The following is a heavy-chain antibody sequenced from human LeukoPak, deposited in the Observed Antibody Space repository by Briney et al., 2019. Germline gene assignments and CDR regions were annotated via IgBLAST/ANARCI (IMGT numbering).Heavy chain of an antibody. D-gene: IGHD4-11*01. J-gene: IGHJ4*02. V-gene: IGHV3-48*03. Sequence: GGSLRLSCAASGFTFSSYEMNWVRQAPGKGLEWVSYISSSGSTIYYADSVKGRFTISRDNSKNTLHLQMNSLRAEDTAVYYCAKVPYSNYLFDYWGQGTLVTVSS. CDR1: GFTFSSYE. CDR3: AKVPYSNYLFDY. CDR2: ISSSGSTI.